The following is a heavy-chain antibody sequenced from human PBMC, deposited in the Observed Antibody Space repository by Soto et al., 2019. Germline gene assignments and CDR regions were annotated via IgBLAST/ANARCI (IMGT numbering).Heavy chain of an antibody. CDR1: GFTVSSNY. Sequence: EVQLVESGGGLVQPGGSLRLSCAASGFTVSSNYMSWVRQAPGKGLEWVSVIYSGGSTYYADSVKGRFTISRDNSKNTLYLQMNSLRAEDTAVDYCARDGGWKHDAFDIWGQGTMVTVSS. D-gene: IGHD2-15*01. J-gene: IGHJ3*02. V-gene: IGHV3-66*01. CDR3: ARDGGWKHDAFDI. CDR2: IYSGGST.